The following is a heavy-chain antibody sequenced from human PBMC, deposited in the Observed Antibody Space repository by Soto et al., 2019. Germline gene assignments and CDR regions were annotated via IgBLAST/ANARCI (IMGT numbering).Heavy chain of an antibody. J-gene: IGHJ4*02. Sequence: SETLSLTCTVSGGSFKSGSYSWSWIRQPLGKGLEWIGYVYHTGRTSYNPSLKSRVSISMDTSKNQFSLNLDSVTAADTAVYFCARDFAYFDSWGQGTLVTVSS. CDR1: GGSFKSGSYS. CDR3: ARDFAYFDS. D-gene: IGHD3-3*01. V-gene: IGHV4-61*01. CDR2: VYHTGRT.